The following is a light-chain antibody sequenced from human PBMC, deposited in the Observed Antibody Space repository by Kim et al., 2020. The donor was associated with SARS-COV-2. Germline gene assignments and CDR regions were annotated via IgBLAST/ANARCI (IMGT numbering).Light chain of an antibody. Sequence: DIVLTQSPATLSLSPGERATLSCRASQSVSTYLAWYQQRSGQAPRVLIYDASNRATGIPARFSGSGSGTDFTLTISSLQPEDFAVYYCQRRSSWPLAFGGGTKVDIK. CDR2: DAS. J-gene: IGKJ4*01. V-gene: IGKV3-11*01. CDR1: QSVSTY. CDR3: QRRSSWPLA.